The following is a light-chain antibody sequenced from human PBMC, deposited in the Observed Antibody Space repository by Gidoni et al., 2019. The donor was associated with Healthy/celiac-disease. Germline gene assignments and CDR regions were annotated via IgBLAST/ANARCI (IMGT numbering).Light chain of an antibody. Sequence: DIQMTQSPSSLSASVGHRLNITCRASQSISSYLNWYQQKAGKAPKLLIYAASRLQRGVPSRFSGRGAGTDCTLTSSSQQPEDWATYYGQQSYSTPPTFGQGTKVEIK. J-gene: IGKJ1*01. V-gene: IGKV1-39*01. CDR1: QSISSY. CDR3: QQSYSTPPT. CDR2: AAS.